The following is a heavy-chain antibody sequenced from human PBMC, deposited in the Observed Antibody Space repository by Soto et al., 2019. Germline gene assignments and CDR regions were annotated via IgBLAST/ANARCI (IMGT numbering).Heavy chain of an antibody. CDR3: TAPRDEYGSGVSWFTYGMDI. V-gene: IGHV3-23*01. CDR2: LDGAGGST. J-gene: IGHJ6*02. CDR1: GFTFSDYA. Sequence: GGSLRLSCLASGFTFSDYAMTWVRHVPGRGLEWVASLDGAGGSTYYADSVRGRFTISKDNSQNTLFLQMKRLTVDDTAIYYCTAPRDEYGSGVSWFTYGMDIWGQGTTVTVSS. D-gene: IGHD3-10*01.